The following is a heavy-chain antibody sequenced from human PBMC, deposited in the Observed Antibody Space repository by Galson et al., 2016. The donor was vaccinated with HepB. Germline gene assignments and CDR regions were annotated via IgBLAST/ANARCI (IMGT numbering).Heavy chain of an antibody. D-gene: IGHD5-12*01. CDR3: ARGRWIMDV. CDR2: IYYDGSNK. CDR1: GFTFSTFG. J-gene: IGHJ6*02. V-gene: IGHV3-33*01. Sequence: SLRLSCAASGFTFSTFGMHWVRQAPGKGLEWVVLIYYDGSNKYYADSVKGRFTISRDNSYNTLYLQMNSLRAEDTAVYYCARGRWIMDVWGQGTTVTVSS.